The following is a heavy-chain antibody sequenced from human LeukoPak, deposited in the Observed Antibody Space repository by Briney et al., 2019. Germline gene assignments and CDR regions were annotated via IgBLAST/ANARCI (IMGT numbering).Heavy chain of an antibody. CDR3: AHRYFYDNSGYPV. V-gene: IGHV2-5*01. CDR2: IYWNDDK. Sequence: TLSLTCNVSGGSISSYYWSWIRQPPGKALEWLGFIYWNDDKRYSPSLKSRLTITKDTSKNQVVLTMTNMDPVDTGTYYCAHRYFYDNSGYPVWGQGTLVTVSS. CDR1: GGSISSYYW. D-gene: IGHD3-22*01. J-gene: IGHJ4*02.